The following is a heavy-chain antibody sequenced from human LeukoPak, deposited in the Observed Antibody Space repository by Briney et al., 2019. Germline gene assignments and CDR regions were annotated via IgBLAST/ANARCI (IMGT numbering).Heavy chain of an antibody. CDR1: GYTFTSYD. D-gene: IGHD5/OR15-5a*01. J-gene: IGHJ4*02. CDR2: MNPNSGNT. V-gene: IGHV1-8*01. CDR3: AKDRLLIYDVFDY. Sequence: ASVKVSCKASGYTFTSYDINWVRQATGQGLEWMGWMNPNSGNTGYAQKFQGRVTMTRNTSISTAYMELSSLRSEDTAVYYCAKDRLLIYDVFDYWGQGTLVTVSS.